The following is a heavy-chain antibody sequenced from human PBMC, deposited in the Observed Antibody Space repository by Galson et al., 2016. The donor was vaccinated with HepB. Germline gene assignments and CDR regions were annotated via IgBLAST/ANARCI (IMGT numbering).Heavy chain of an antibody. CDR3: ARGHSSGYYLDV. D-gene: IGHD3-22*01. J-gene: IGHJ6*02. V-gene: IGHV3-74*01. CDR2: IYDDGNRP. CDR1: GFSFSSHW. Sequence: SLRLSCAASGFSFSSHWMHWVRQAPGTGLVWVSRIYDDGNRPNYADSVKGRFTISRDNAKNTVYLQVTSLRDEDTAVYYCARGHSSGYYLDVWGQGTTVTVSS.